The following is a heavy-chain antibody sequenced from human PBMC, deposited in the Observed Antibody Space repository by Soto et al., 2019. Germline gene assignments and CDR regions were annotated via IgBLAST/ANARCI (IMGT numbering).Heavy chain of an antibody. CDR1: GFIFRNAW. CDR2: IKSKTDGGTS. V-gene: IGHV3-15*01. CDR3: TTFGDFEAFDI. J-gene: IGHJ3*02. D-gene: IGHD4-17*01. Sequence: EVQLVESGGGLVKPGGSLRLSCEASGFIFRNAWLNWVRQAPGKGLEWVGRIKSKTDGGTSDYAAPVKGRFTISKDDSKHTLYLEMNSVKTEITAVYYCTTFGDFEAFDIWGQGTMVTVSS.